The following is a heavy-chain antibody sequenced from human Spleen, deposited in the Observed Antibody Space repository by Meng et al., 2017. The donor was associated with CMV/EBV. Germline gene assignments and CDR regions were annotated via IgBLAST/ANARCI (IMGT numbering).Heavy chain of an antibody. CDR2: INHRGST. D-gene: IGHD2-15*01. CDR1: GWSFSGYY. J-gene: IGHJ4*02. V-gene: IGHV4-34*01. Sequence: QVQLQQWGAGLLKPSETLPLTCAVYGWSFSGYYWSWIRQPPGKGLEWIGEINHRGSTNYNPSLKSRVTISVDTSKNHVSLKLRSVTAADTAVYYCARAAIGGTRSFHSWGQGSLVTVSS. CDR3: ARAAIGGTRSFHS.